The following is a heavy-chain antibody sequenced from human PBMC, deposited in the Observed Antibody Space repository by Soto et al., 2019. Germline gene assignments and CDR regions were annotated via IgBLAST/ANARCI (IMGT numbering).Heavy chain of an antibody. Sequence: QVQLVQSGAEVKKPGASVKVSCKASGYTLTSYGISWVRQAHGQGLECMGWISAYNGNKKYAQKLQGRVTMTTDTSTSTAYMELSSLRPDDTAVYYCARDLGQQLFDCWGQGNLVTVSS. CDR3: ARDLGQQLFDC. D-gene: IGHD6-13*01. CDR2: ISAYNGNK. CDR1: GYTLTSYG. V-gene: IGHV1-18*01. J-gene: IGHJ5*01.